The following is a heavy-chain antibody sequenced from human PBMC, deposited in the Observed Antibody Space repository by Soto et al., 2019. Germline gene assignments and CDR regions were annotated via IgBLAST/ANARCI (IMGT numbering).Heavy chain of an antibody. CDR2: IIPLFGTT. V-gene: IGHV1-69*18. J-gene: IGHJ3*01. D-gene: IGHD3-10*01. CDR3: ARRLDDRGDEGLDV. CDR1: GGTFSTYT. Sequence: QVHLVQSGAEVRKPGSSVKVSCKTSGGTFSTYTIYWVRQAPGQGLEWMGRIIPLFGTTRYAQNFQDRVTITAEESTSTTDMELSSLRAEDTALYYCARRLDDRGDEGLDVWGEGTAVTGSA.